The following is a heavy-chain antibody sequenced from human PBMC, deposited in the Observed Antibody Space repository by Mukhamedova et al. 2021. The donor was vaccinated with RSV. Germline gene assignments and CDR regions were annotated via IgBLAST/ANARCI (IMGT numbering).Heavy chain of an antibody. CDR2: ISGSGGST. V-gene: IGHV3-23*01. Sequence: VSAISGSGGSTYYADSVKGRFTISRDNSKNMLYLQMNSLRAEDTAVYYCAKGVPPFDYWGQGTLVTVSS. J-gene: IGHJ4*02. CDR3: AKGVPPFDY.